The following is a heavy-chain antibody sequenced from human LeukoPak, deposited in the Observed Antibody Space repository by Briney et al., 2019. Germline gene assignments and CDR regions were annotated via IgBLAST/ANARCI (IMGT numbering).Heavy chain of an antibody. Sequence: PGGSLRLSCAASGFIFSSYSMNWVRQAPGKGLEWVANIKQDGSEKYYVDSVKGRFTISRDNAKNSLYLQMNSLRAEDTAVYYCARDPNSELWLHYWYFDLWGRGTLVTVSS. V-gene: IGHV3-7*01. CDR3: ARDPNSELWLHYWYFDL. CDR2: IKQDGSEK. CDR1: GFIFSSYS. J-gene: IGHJ2*01. D-gene: IGHD5-18*01.